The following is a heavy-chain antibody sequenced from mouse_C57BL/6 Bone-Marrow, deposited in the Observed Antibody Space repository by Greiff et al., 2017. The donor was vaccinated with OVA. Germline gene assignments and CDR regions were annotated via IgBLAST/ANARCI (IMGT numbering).Heavy chain of an antibody. Sequence: QVQLQQPGAELVRPGTSVKLSCKASGYTFTSYWMHWVKQRPGQGLEWIGVIDPSDSYTNYNQKFKGKATLTVDTSSSTAYMQLSSLTSEDSAAYYCARSDPYYFDYWGQGTTLTVSS. CDR3: ARSDPYYFDY. CDR2: IDPSDSYT. J-gene: IGHJ2*01. V-gene: IGHV1-59*01. CDR1: GYTFTSYW.